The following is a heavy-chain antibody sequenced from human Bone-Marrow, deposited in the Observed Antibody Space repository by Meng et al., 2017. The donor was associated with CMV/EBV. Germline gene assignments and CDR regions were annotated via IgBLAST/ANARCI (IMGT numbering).Heavy chain of an antibody. J-gene: IGHJ3*01. CDR2: INSDGSST. V-gene: IGHV3-74*01. Sequence: GESLKISCAASGFTFSSYWMHWVRQAPGKGLVWVSRINSDGSSTSYADSVKGRFTISRDNAKNTLYLQKNSLRAEDTAVYYCATWYCSGNSCCGHCALDLWGQGTMVTVSS. CDR3: ATWYCSGNSCCGHCALDL. CDR1: GFTFSSYW. D-gene: IGHD2-2*01.